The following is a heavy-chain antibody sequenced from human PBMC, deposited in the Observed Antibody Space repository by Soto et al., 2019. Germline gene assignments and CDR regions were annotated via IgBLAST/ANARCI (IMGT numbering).Heavy chain of an antibody. V-gene: IGHV3-30*18. CDR1: GFTFSSYG. D-gene: IGHD2-2*01. J-gene: IGHJ5*02. CDR2: ISYAGSNK. CDR3: AKDNCISTSCYRLYNWFDP. Sequence: QVQLVESGGGVVQPGRSLRLSCAASGFTFSSYGMHWVRQAPGKGLEWVAVISYAGSNKYYADSVKGRFTISRDNPKXXLXVQMNSLRAEDTAVYYCAKDNCISTSCYRLYNWFDPWGQGTLVTVSS.